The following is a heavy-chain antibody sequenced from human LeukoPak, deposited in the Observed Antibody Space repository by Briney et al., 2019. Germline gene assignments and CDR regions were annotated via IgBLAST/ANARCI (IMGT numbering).Heavy chain of an antibody. CDR2: INWISDSI. Sequence: GGSLRLSCAASGFTFDDFAMHWVQQAPGKGLEWVSGINWISDSIGYADSVKGRFTISRDNAKNSLYLQMNSLRPEDTAFYYCVKGSGFYTYDLDYFDYWGQGTLVTVSS. CDR1: GFTFDDFA. V-gene: IGHV3-9*01. D-gene: IGHD3/OR15-3a*01. J-gene: IGHJ4*02. CDR3: VKGSGFYTYDLDYFDY.